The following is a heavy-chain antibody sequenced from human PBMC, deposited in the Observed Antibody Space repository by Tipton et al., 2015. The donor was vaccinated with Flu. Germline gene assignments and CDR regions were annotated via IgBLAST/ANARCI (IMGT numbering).Heavy chain of an antibody. CDR3: ARQPFSGWYGGDAFDI. J-gene: IGHJ3*02. CDR1: GYTFTSYD. D-gene: IGHD6-19*01. CDR2: MNPNSGNT. Sequence: QLVQSGAEVKKPGASVKVSCKASGYTFTSYDINWVRQATGQGLEWMGWMNPNSGNTGYAQKFQGRVTMTRNTSISTAYMELSSLRSEVTAVYYCARQPFSGWYGGDAFDIWGQGTMVTVSS. V-gene: IGHV1-8*01.